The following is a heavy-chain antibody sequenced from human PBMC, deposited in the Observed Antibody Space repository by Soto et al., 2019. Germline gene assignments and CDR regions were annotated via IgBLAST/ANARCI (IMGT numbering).Heavy chain of an antibody. V-gene: IGHV1-58*02. D-gene: IGHD1-26*01. CDR1: GFTFTSSA. Sequence: QMQLVQSGPEVKKPWTSVKVSCKASGFTFTSSAMQWVRQARGQRLEWIGWIVVGSGNTKYAQKIQARVTITRDMSTGTAYMGLCILRADDTAVYYCAAEAYSGSYSYYYGMDVWGQGTTVTVSS. CDR3: AAEAYSGSYSYYYGMDV. J-gene: IGHJ6*02. CDR2: IVVGSGNT.